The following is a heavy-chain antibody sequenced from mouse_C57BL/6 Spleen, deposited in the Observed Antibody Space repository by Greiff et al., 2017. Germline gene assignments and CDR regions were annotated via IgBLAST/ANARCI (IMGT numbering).Heavy chain of an antibody. CDR2: IYPGDGDT. CDR3: AREGDYEVFDY. CDR1: GYAFSSYW. J-gene: IGHJ2*01. Sequence: VKLMESGAELVKPGASVKISCKASGYAFSSYWMNWVKQRPGKGLEWIGQIYPGDGDTNYNGKFKGKATLTADKSSSTAYMQLSSLTSEDSAVYFCAREGDYEVFDYWGQGTTLTVSS. V-gene: IGHV1-80*01. D-gene: IGHD2-4*01.